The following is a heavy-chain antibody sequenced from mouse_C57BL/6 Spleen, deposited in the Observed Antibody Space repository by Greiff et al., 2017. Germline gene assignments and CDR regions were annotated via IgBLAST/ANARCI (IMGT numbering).Heavy chain of an antibody. V-gene: IGHV1-52*01. CDR1: GYTFTSYW. Sequence: QVQLQQPGAELVRPGSSVKLSCKASGYTFTSYWMNWVKQRPVQGLEWIGNIDPSDGGTHYNQKFKDKATWTVDKSSSTAYMQLTSLTSEDSAVYYCASGALDYWGQGTTLTVSS. J-gene: IGHJ2*01. CDR2: IDPSDGGT. CDR3: ASGALDY. D-gene: IGHD3-1*01.